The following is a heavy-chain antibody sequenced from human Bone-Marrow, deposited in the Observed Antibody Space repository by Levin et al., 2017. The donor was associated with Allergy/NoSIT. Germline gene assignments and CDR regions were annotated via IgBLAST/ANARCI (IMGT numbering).Heavy chain of an antibody. CDR1: GFTVCSNY. J-gene: IGHJ4*02. V-gene: IGHV3-53*01. CDR3: ARDGCSGGSCYPRGFDS. D-gene: IGHD2-15*01. Sequence: LSLTCAASGFTVCSNYMSWVRQAPGKGLEWVSVIYSGGSTYYADSVKGRFTISRDNSKNTLYLQMNSLRAEDTAVYYCARDGCSGGSCYPRGFDSWGQGTLVTVSA. CDR2: IYSGGST.